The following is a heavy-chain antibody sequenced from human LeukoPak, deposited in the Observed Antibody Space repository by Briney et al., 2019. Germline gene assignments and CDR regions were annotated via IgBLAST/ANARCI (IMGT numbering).Heavy chain of an antibody. CDR1: GYTFTDYY. J-gene: IGHJ4*02. CDR3: ARDRDYSNTERGFDY. CDR2: INTNSGET. D-gene: IGHD4-11*01. Sequence: ASVKVSCKTSGYTFTDYYIHWVRQAPGQGLEWMGWINTNSGETNSAQKFRGRVTMTGDTSISTAYMELRRVTSDDTAVYYCARDRDYSNTERGFDYWGQGTLVTVSS. V-gene: IGHV1-2*02.